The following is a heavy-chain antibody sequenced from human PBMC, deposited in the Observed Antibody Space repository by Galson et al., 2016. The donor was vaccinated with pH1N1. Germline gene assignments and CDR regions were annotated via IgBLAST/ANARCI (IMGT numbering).Heavy chain of an antibody. Sequence: SLRLSCAASGFIFSDYWMSWVRQAPGKGLEWVAKINQDGSRKYYVDSMKGRCTISRDNAENSLSLQMTSLRVEDPALYYSATEDYYTSLYWRQGILVTVSS. CDR2: INQDGSRK. V-gene: IGHV3-7*01. J-gene: IGHJ4*02. D-gene: IGHD1-26*01. CDR3: ATEDYYTSLY. CDR1: GFIFSDYW.